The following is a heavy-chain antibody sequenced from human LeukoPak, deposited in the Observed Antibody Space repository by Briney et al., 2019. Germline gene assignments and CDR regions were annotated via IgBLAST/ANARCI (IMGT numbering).Heavy chain of an antibody. CDR2: IYHSGST. Sequence: SETLSLTCAVSGGSISSGGYSWSWIRQPPGKGLEWIGYIYHSGSTYYNPSLKSRVTISVDRSKNQFSLKLSSVTAADTAVYYCARTRDGYNQYYFDCWGQGTLVTVSS. J-gene: IGHJ4*02. D-gene: IGHD5-24*01. CDR3: ARTRDGYNQYYFDC. V-gene: IGHV4-30-2*01. CDR1: GGSISSGGYS.